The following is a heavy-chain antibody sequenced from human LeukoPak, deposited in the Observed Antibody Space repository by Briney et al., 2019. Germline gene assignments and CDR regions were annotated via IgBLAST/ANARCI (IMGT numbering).Heavy chain of an antibody. Sequence: PSETLSLTCTVSGGSISSYYWSWIRQPPGKGLEWIGYIYYSGSTNYNPSLKSRVTISVDTSKNLFSLKLSSVTAADTAVYYCAREIGVVPHLDYWGQGTLVTVSS. CDR2: IYYSGST. J-gene: IGHJ4*02. D-gene: IGHD3-22*01. CDR1: GGSISSYY. CDR3: AREIGVVPHLDY. V-gene: IGHV4-59*01.